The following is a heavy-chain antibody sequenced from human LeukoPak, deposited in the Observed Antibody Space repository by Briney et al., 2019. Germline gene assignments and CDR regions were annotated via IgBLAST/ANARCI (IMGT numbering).Heavy chain of an antibody. Sequence: SETLSLTCTVSGGSIHSYWSWIRQPAGKGLEWIGRISGSGTITYNPALQSRLTISIDTSKNQFSLKLSSVTAADTAVYYCARVMMAMAQAPRRRVGYFDYWGQGTLVTVSS. D-gene: IGHD5-24*01. CDR1: GGSIHSY. CDR3: ARVMMAMAQAPRRRVGYFDY. J-gene: IGHJ4*02. CDR2: ISGSGTI. V-gene: IGHV4-4*07.